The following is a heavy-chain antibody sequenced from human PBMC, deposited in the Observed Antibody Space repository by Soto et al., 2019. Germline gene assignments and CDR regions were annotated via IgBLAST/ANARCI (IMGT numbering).Heavy chain of an antibody. J-gene: IGHJ6*02. V-gene: IGHV1-69*13. Sequence: SVKVSCKASGYTFTGYYMHWVRQAPGQGLEWMGGIIPIFGTANYAQKFQGRVTITADESTSTAYMELSSLRSEDTAVYYCAELDGDRYYGMDVWGQGTTVTVSS. CDR1: GYTFTGYY. CDR3: AELDGDRYYGMDV. CDR2: IIPIFGTA. D-gene: IGHD4-17*01.